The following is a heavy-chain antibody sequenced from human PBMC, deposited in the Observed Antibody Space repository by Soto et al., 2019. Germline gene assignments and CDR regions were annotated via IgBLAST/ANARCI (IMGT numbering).Heavy chain of an antibody. D-gene: IGHD6-6*01. J-gene: IGHJ4*02. Sequence: QVQLQEMGPGLVNPSQTLTITCTVSGGSVNSAYWSWIRQVPGKGLEWMGNIYHTGRTFYNPSIKSRVAISIDTSKPRFSLRMRSVTAADTAVYYCARTHAYNSSFFDSWGQGTVVTVSS. CDR2: IYHTGRT. V-gene: IGHV4-31*03. CDR3: ARTHAYNSSFFDS. CDR1: GGSVNSAY.